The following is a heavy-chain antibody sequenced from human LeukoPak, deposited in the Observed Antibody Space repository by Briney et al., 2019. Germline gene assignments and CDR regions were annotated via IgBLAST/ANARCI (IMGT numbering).Heavy chain of an antibody. CDR2: IYADGST. Sequence: PGGSLRLSCAASGFTVNNNFMGWVRQAPGKGLEWVSRIYADGSTYYADSVKGRFTLSRHVSENTLSLEMNSLRPEDTALYYCARESSVSGWFIYWGQGTLVTVSS. CDR1: GFTVNNNF. D-gene: IGHD6-19*01. CDR3: ARESSVSGWFIY. V-gene: IGHV3-53*04. J-gene: IGHJ4*02.